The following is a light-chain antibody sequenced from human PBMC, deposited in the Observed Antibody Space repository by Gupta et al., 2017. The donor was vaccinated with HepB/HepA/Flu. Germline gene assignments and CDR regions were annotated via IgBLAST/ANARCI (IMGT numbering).Light chain of an antibody. V-gene: IGLV3-21*04. CDR3: QIWDTNSHHVV. J-gene: IGLJ2*01. CDR1: NIGSES. Sequence: SYVLTQPPSVSVPPGETARITCGGNNIGSESVHWYQRKPGQSPVLVIYYNSDRPSGIPERFSGSNSGSTATLTISRVAAGDEADYYCQIWDTNSHHVVFGGGTKLTVL. CDR2: YNS.